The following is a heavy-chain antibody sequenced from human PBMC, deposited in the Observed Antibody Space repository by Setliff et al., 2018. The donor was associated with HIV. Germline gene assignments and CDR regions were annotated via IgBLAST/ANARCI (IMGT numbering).Heavy chain of an antibody. Sequence: GASVKVSCKASGYTYTNYAISWVRQAPGQGLEWMGYVSAYNANTNYAQNFRGRVTMTTDTSTTTVSMELRSLRADDTALYYCARHYTGGWPLKVFDIWGQGTMVTVSS. CDR3: ARHYTGGWPLKVFDI. D-gene: IGHD6-19*01. CDR1: GYTYTNYA. J-gene: IGHJ3*02. CDR2: VSAYNANT. V-gene: IGHV1-18*01.